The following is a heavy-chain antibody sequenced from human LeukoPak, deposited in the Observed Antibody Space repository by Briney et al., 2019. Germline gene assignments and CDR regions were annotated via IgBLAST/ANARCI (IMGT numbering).Heavy chain of an antibody. Sequence: GGSLRLSCAASGFTFSSYWMSWVRQAPGKGLEWVANIKQDGSEKYYMDSVKGRFTISRDNAKNSLYLQMNSLRAEDTAVYYCARVKDSYYYGSGSHAPDYWGQGTLVTVSS. CDR2: IKQDGSEK. J-gene: IGHJ4*02. CDR3: ARVKDSYYYGSGSHAPDY. D-gene: IGHD3-10*01. V-gene: IGHV3-7*01. CDR1: GFTFSSYW.